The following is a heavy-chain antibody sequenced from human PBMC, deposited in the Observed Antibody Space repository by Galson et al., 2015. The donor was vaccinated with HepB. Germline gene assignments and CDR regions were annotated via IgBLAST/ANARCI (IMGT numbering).Heavy chain of an antibody. J-gene: IGHJ4*02. Sequence: SLRLSCAASGFPFSSYAMSWFRQAAGRGLEWVGFIKSSGDGGTTEYGSSVTGRFIISRDDSKSVVYLQMNNLKTDDSGVYYCTRDQYYYNSGSFRWGQGVLVTVS. V-gene: IGHV3-49*03. CDR1: GFPFSSYA. D-gene: IGHD3-10*01. CDR3: TRDQYYYNSGSFR. CDR2: IKSSGDGGTT.